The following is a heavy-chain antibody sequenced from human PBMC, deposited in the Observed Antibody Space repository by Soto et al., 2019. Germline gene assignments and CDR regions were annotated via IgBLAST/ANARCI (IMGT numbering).Heavy chain of an antibody. V-gene: IGHV3-7*01. CDR3: ARAGYCGPGCYYYFDY. D-gene: IGHD2-21*02. J-gene: IGHJ4*02. CDR2: IKPDGSAT. Sequence: GGSLRLSCAVSGFTFGSYWMNWVRLIPGKGLEWVAYIKPDGSATYYVDSVKGRFTISRDNAKNSLYLQMNSPRVEDTSVYYCARAGYCGPGCYYYFDYWGQGTLVTVSS. CDR1: GFTFGSYW.